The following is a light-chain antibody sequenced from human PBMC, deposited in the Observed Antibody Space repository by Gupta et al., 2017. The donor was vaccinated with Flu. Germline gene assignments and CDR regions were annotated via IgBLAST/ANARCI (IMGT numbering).Light chain of an antibody. CDR1: SSDVAGYDY. CDR3: SSYKRTTTPVG. V-gene: IGLV2-14*03. J-gene: IGLJ2*01. CDR2: DVS. Sequence: QSALTHPAPVSWSLVQSVTISCTGTSSDVAGYDYVSWYQQHPGKAPRVIIYDVSNRPSGVAKRFSGSTSGTTDSLTITGPPAEEEAEYYCSSYKRTTTPVGFGGGHTLTVL.